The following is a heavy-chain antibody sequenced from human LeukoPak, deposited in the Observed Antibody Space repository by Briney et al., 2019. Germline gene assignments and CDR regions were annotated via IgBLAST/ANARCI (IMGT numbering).Heavy chain of an antibody. J-gene: IGHJ4*02. V-gene: IGHV4-39*01. CDR1: GGSISSNIYY. CDR3: ARGRMFGEYYDY. D-gene: IGHD3-10*02. Sequence: SETLSLTCTVSGGSISSNIYYWGWIRQSPGKGLEWIASIHYSGNTYYNPSLESRVTVSVDTSKHQFSLKLSSVTAADTAVYYCARGRMFGEYYDYWGQGTLVTVSS. CDR2: IHYSGNT.